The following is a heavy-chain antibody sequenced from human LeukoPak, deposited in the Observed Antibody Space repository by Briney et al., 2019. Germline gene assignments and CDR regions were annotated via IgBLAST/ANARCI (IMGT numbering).Heavy chain of an antibody. CDR1: GFTFSSCS. V-gene: IGHV3-21*01. J-gene: IGHJ4*02. Sequence: GGSLRLSCAASGFTFSSCSMNWVRQAPGKGLEWVSSISSSSSYIYYADSVKGRFTISRDNAKNSLYLQMNSLRAEDTAVYYCARAGSTSVTFDYWGQGTLVTVSS. D-gene: IGHD2-2*01. CDR2: ISSSSSYI. CDR3: ARAGSTSVTFDY.